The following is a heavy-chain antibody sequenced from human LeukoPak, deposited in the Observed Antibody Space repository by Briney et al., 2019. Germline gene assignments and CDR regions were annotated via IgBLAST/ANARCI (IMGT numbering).Heavy chain of an antibody. D-gene: IGHD2-15*01. Sequence: SENLSLTCTVSGGSVSSGSYYWSWIRQPPGKGLEWIGYIYYSGSTNYNPSLKSRVTMSVDTSKNQFSLKLSSVTAADTAVYYCARADCSGGSCYTFDIWGQGTIVSVSS. V-gene: IGHV4-61*01. J-gene: IGHJ3*02. CDR1: GGSVSSGSYY. CDR2: IYYSGST. CDR3: ARADCSGGSCYTFDI.